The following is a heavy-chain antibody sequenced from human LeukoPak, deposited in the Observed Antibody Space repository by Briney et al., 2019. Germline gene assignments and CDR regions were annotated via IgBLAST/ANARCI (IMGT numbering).Heavy chain of an antibody. CDR3: AREKVGAIDY. D-gene: IGHD1-26*01. CDR2: ISGSGGST. J-gene: IGHJ4*02. Sequence: SGGSLRLSCAASGFTFSSYAMSWVRQAPGKGLEWVSAISGSGGSTYYADSLKGRFTISRDNSKNTVYLQVSSLRAEDTAVYYCAREKVGAIDYRGQGTLVTVS. V-gene: IGHV3-23*01. CDR1: GFTFSSYA.